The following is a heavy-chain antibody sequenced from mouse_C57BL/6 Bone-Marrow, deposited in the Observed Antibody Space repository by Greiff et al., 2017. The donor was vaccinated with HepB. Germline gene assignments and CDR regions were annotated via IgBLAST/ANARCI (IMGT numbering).Heavy chain of an antibody. CDR3: ALLWLGRDYFDY. D-gene: IGHD2-2*01. V-gene: IGHV1-7*01. Sequence: VQLVESGAELAKPGASVKLSCKASGYTFTSYWMHWVKQRPGQGLEWIGYINPSSGYTKYNQKFKDKATLTADKSSSTAYMQLSSLTYEDSAVYYCALLWLGRDYFDYWGQGTTLTVSS. CDR2: INPSSGYT. J-gene: IGHJ2*01. CDR1: GYTFTSYW.